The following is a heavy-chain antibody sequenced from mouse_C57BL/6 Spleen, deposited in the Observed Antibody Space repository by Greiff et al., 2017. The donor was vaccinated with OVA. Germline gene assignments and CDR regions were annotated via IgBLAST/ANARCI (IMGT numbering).Heavy chain of an antibody. CDR1: GYTFTSYW. CDR2: IDPSDSYT. D-gene: IGHD4-1*01. Sequence: QVQLQQPGAELVMPGASVKLSCKASGYTFTSYWKHWVKQRPGQGLEWIGEIDPSDSYTNYNQKFKGKSTLTVDKSSSTAYMQLSSLTSEDSAVYYCAIKTGTYFDYWGQGTTLTVSS. CDR3: AIKTGTYFDY. V-gene: IGHV1-69*01. J-gene: IGHJ2*01.